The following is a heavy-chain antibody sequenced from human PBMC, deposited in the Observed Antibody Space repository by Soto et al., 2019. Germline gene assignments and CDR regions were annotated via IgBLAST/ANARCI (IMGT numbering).Heavy chain of an antibody. CDR2: IYYSGST. D-gene: IGHD2-2*01. J-gene: IGHJ4*02. Sequence: SETLSLTCTVSGGSISSSSYYWGWIRQPPGKGLEWIGSIYYSGSTYYNPSLKSRVTISVDTSKNQFSLKLSSVTAADTAVYYCARHIGISSTRSYYFDYWGQGTLVPVYS. CDR3: ARHIGISSTRSYYFDY. V-gene: IGHV4-39*01. CDR1: GGSISSSSYY.